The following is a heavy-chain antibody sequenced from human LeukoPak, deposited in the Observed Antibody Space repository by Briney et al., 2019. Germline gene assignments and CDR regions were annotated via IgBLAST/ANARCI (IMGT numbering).Heavy chain of an antibody. CDR1: GYTFTNYA. V-gene: IGHV1-3*01. Sequence: ASVKVSCKASGYTFTNYATDWWPRAPGQGLEWMGWINAANSNTKYSEQFQGRVTITRDTSASTAYMEMSSLKSEDTAVYYCARAHQPLWFGDLRVYAMDVWGKGTTVTVSS. CDR3: ARAHQPLWFGDLRVYAMDV. CDR2: INAANSNT. D-gene: IGHD3-10*01. J-gene: IGHJ6*04.